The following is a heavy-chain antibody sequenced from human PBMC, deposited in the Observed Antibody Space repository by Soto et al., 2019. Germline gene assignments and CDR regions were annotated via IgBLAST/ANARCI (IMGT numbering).Heavy chain of an antibody. J-gene: IGHJ4*02. Sequence: EVQLLESGGGLVQPGGSLRLSCGVSGFTFNDFEMNWVRQAPGKGLEWLAYIDGSGTTKKYADSVRGRFTISRDNPNNSLFLQMSSLSAADTAIYYCARGFWRFNYWGKGTLVCVSS. V-gene: IGHV3-48*03. CDR1: GFTFNDFE. CDR3: ARGFWRFNY. CDR2: IDGSGTTK.